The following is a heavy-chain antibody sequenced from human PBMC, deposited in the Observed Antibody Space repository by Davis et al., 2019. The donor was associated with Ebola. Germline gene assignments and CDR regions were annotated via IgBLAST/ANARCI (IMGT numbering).Heavy chain of an antibody. CDR1: GSTFGDYA. CDR3: TKLGADQYYFDY. V-gene: IGHV3-49*04. CDR2: IRSKAYGGTT. D-gene: IGHD1-26*01. J-gene: IGHJ4*02. Sequence: PAGSLTLSCTASGSTFGDYAMSWVRQAPGKGLEWVGFIRSKAYGGTTEYAASVKGRLTISRDDSKSIAYLQMNSLKTEDTAVYYCTKLGADQYYFDYWGQGTLVTVSS.